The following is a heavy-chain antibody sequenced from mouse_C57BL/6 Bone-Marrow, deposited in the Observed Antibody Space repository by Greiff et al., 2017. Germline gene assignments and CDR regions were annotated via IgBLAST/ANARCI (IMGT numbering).Heavy chain of an antibody. Sequence: EVKLMESGGGLVKPGGSLKLSCAASGFTFSDYGMHWVRQAPEKGLEWVAYISRGSSTIYYAETVKGRFTISRDNAKNTLFLQMTSLRSEDTAMYYCASGYYGKRMDYWGQGTSVTVSS. J-gene: IGHJ4*01. D-gene: IGHD2-1*01. CDR1: GFTFSDYG. CDR2: ISRGSSTI. V-gene: IGHV5-17*01. CDR3: ASGYYGKRMDY.